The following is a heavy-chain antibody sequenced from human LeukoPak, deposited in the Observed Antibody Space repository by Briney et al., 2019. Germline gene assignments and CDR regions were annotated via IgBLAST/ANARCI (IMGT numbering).Heavy chain of an antibody. CDR1: GGTFSSYA. CDR2: IIPIFGTA. CDR3: ASSYSNYDWFDP. Sequence: SVKVSCKASGGTFSSYAISWVRQAPGQGLEWMGGIIPIFGTANYAQKFQGRVTITTDESTSTAYMELSSLRSEDTAVYYCASSYSNYDWFDPCGQGTLVTVSS. V-gene: IGHV1-69*05. J-gene: IGHJ5*02. D-gene: IGHD4-11*01.